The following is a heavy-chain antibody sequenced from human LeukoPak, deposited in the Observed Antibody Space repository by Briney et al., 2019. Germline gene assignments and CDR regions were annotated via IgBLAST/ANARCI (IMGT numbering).Heavy chain of an antibody. CDR3: ARDKGRQLLAYYYYYMDV. D-gene: IGHD6-6*01. CDR1: GFTFSSYA. V-gene: IGHV3-30-3*01. Sequence: GGSLRLSCAASGFTFSSYAMHWVRQAPGKGLEWVAVISYDGSNKYYADSVKGRFTISRDNSKNTLYLQMNSLRAEDTAVYYCARDKGRQLLAYYYYYMDVWGKGTTVTVSS. CDR2: ISYDGSNK. J-gene: IGHJ6*03.